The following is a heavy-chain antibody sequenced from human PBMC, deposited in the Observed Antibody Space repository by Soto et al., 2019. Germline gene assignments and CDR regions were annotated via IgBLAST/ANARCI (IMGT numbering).Heavy chain of an antibody. CDR2: ISAYNGNT. J-gene: IGHJ6*02. V-gene: IGHV1-18*01. D-gene: IGHD3-16*01. CDR3: ARLIGRVITNYYYYYGMDV. Sequence: VKVSCKASGYSFTSYGISWVRQAPGQGLEWMGWISAYNGNTNYAQKLQGRVTMTTDTSTSTAYMELRSLRSDDTAVYYCARLIGRVITNYYYYYGMDVWGQGTTVTVSS. CDR1: GYSFTSYG.